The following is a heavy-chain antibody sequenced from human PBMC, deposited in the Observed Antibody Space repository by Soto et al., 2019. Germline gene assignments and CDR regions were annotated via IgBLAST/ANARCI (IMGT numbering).Heavy chain of an antibody. CDR1: GGSISSGGYY. J-gene: IGHJ6*02. CDR2: IYYSGRT. Sequence: QVQLQESGPGLVKPSQTLSLTCTVSGGSISSGGYYWSWIRQHPGKGLEWIGYIYYSGRTYYNPSLKSRVTIAVDTSKNQFSLKLSSGTAADTAVYYCAASCVGCGGFNYYGMDVWGQGTTVTVSS. V-gene: IGHV4-31*03. CDR3: AASCVGCGGFNYYGMDV. D-gene: IGHD2-21*01.